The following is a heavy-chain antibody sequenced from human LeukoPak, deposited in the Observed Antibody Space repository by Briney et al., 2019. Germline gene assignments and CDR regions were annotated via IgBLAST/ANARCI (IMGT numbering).Heavy chain of an antibody. CDR3: ASLIYGDLLDY. V-gene: IGHV3-74*01. D-gene: IGHD4-17*01. CDR1: GFTFSSYW. J-gene: IGHJ4*02. Sequence: GGSLRLSCAAPGFTFSSYWMYWVRQAPGKGLVWVSRINSDGSSRSYADFVKGRFTISRDNAKNTLYLQMNSLRAEDTAVYYCASLIYGDLLDYWGQGTLVTVSS. CDR2: INSDGSSR.